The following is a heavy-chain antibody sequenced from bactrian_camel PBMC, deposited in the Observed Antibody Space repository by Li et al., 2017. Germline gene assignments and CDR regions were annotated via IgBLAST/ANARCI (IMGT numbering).Heavy chain of an antibody. D-gene: IGHD5*01. CDR1: GSTYSNYC. CDR3: AAVPLPSHGGGYCYGARGADFRG. CDR2: IDSDGST. Sequence: HVQLVESGGGSVQAGGSLRLSCVNSGSTYSNYCMGWFRQIPDREREGVAAIDSDGSTSYADSVKGRFTISKDNAKNTLYLQMNSLEPEDTAMYYCAAVPLPSHGGGYCYGARGADFRGWSQGTQVTVS. J-gene: IGHJ6*01. V-gene: IGHV3S53*01.